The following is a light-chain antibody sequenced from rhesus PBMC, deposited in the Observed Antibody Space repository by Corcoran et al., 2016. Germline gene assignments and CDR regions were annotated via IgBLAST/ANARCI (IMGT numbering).Light chain of an antibody. V-gene: IGKV1-32*03. CDR1: QGISSY. CDR2: YAN. CDR3: QQGYSTPYS. J-gene: IGKJ2*01. Sequence: DIQMSQSPSSLSASVGDRVTITCRASQGISSYVNWYQQKPGKAPKLLIYYANSLASGVPSMISCSGSGTADTLPISSLQPEDFATYYCQQGYSTPYSFGQGTKVEVK.